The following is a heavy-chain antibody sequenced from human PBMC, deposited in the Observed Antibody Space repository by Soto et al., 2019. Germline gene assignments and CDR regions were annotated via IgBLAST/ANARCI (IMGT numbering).Heavy chain of an antibody. CDR1: GFTVSSNY. CDR2: IYSGGST. V-gene: IGHV3-53*04. D-gene: IGHD6-19*01. Sequence: EVQLVESGGGLVQPGGSLRLSCAASGFTVSSNYMSWVRQAPGKGLEWVSVIYSGGSTYYADSVKGRFTISRHNSKNTLDLQMNSLRAEDTAVYYCARGRGSGWYGGDAFDIWGQGTMVTVSS. J-gene: IGHJ3*02. CDR3: ARGRGSGWYGGDAFDI.